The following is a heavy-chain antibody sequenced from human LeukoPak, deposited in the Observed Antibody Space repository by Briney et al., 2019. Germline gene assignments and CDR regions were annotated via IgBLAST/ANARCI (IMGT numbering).Heavy chain of an antibody. CDR2: ITSTGSTT. D-gene: IGHD2-2*01. Sequence: GGSLRLSCAASGFTFSSYEMSWIRQAPGKGLEWISYITSTGSTTYYTDSVKGRFTISRDNSQNSVYLQMNSLRAEDTAIYYCASGPLPAAPLFAYWGQGTLVTVSS. CDR3: ASGPLPAAPLFAY. CDR1: GFTFSSYE. V-gene: IGHV3-48*03. J-gene: IGHJ4*02.